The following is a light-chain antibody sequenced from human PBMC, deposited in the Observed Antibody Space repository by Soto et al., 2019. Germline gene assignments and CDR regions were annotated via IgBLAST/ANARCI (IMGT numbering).Light chain of an antibody. CDR2: GAS. V-gene: IGKV3-15*01. Sequence: EIVMTQSPATLSVSPGERATLSCRASQSVSSNLAWYQQKPGQAPRLLIYGASTRATGIPARFSGSGSGTEFTITISRLKSEDLAVDYSQQYNNWPRTFRQGTKVEIK. J-gene: IGKJ1*01. CDR3: QQYNNWPRT. CDR1: QSVSSN.